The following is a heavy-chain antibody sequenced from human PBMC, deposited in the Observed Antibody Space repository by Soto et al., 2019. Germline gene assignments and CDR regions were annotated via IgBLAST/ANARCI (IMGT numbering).Heavy chain of an antibody. V-gene: IGHV3-9*01. CDR3: GKDLSRGGLES. CDR1: GSTIDDYA. Sequence: EVQVVESGGGLVQPGGSLTLSCVVSGSTIDDYAMHWVRQVPGKGLEWVSGIFWVGGGTGYADSVKGRFTISRDRARSSLSLQMSSLRIEDTAVYYCGKDLSRGGLESWGQGTQVTVSS. J-gene: IGHJ4*02. D-gene: IGHD3-16*01. CDR2: IFWVGGGT.